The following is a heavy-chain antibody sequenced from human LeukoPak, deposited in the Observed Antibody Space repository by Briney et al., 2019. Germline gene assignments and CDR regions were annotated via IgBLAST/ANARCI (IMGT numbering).Heavy chain of an antibody. CDR1: GFTFSSYA. CDR3: ARGLGYCSSTSCPYYYYGMDV. V-gene: IGHV3-30*04. D-gene: IGHD2-2*01. J-gene: IGHJ6*04. Sequence: GRSLRPSCPASGFTFSSYAMHWVRQAPGKGLEWVAVISYDGSNKYYADSVKGRFTISRDNSKNTLYLQMNSLRAEDTAVYYCARGLGYCSSTSCPYYYYGMDVWGKGTTVTVSS. CDR2: ISYDGSNK.